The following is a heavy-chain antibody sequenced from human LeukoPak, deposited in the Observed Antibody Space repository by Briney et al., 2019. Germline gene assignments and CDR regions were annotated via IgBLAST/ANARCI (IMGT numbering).Heavy chain of an antibody. Sequence: ASVKVSCKTSGYILTNYGIMWVRQAPGQGLEWMGWISTHNGDTTYAQKFQDRLAMTSDTTTTTAYMELRGLRSDDTALYYCARSFDKWGQGTLVTVSS. D-gene: IGHD3-9*01. CDR1: GYILTNYG. J-gene: IGHJ4*02. CDR3: ARSFDK. V-gene: IGHV1-18*01. CDR2: ISTHNGDT.